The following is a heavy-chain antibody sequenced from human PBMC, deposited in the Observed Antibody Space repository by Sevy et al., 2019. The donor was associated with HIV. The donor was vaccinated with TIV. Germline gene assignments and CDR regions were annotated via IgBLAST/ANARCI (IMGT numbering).Heavy chain of an antibody. CDR2: INSDSGVS. CDR1: GYIFTDYY. CDR3: ARLTTQPTSDLYGLDV. V-gene: IGHV1-2*02. D-gene: IGHD4-17*01. J-gene: IGHJ6*02. Sequence: ASVKVSCKASGYIFTDYYIHWVRQAPGQELGWMAWINSDSGVSNYAQRFQGEVTVTRDTSLSTAYLELTNLKSNDTAIYYCARLTTQPTSDLYGLDVWGQGTTVTVSS.